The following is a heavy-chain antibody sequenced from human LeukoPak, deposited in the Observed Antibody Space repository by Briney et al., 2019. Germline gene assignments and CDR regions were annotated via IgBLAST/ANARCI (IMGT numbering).Heavy chain of an antibody. V-gene: IGHV3-13*01. J-gene: IGHJ4*02. CDR1: GFTFSSYD. CDR2: IGTAGDT. D-gene: IGHD5-12*01. Sequence: PGGSLRLSCAASGFTFSSYDMHWVRQATGKGLEWVSAIGTAGDTYYPGSVKGRFTISRENAKNSLYLQMNSLRAGDTAVYYCARALGVRKRRGSPRGYDFPLPIGYWGQGTLVTVSS. CDR3: ARALGVRKRRGSPRGYDFPLPIGY.